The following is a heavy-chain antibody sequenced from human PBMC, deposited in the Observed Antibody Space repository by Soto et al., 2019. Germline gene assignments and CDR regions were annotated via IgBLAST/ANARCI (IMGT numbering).Heavy chain of an antibody. CDR1: GFTFSSYG. CDR3: ARDLDTMVRGVITNYYYYGMDV. V-gene: IGHV3-33*01. D-gene: IGHD3-10*01. Sequence: PGGSLRLSCAASGFTFSSYGMHWVRQAPGKGLEWVAVIWYDGSNKYYADSVKGRFTISRDNSKNTLYLQMNSLRAEDTAAYYCARDLDTMVRGVITNYYYYGMDVWGQGTTVTVSS. J-gene: IGHJ6*02. CDR2: IWYDGSNK.